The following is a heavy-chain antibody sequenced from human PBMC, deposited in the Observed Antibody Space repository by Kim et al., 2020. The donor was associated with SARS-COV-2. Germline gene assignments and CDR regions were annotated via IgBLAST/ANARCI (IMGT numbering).Heavy chain of an antibody. CDR2: VDHSGTT. J-gene: IGHJ5*02. Sequence: SETLSLTCVVSGASISSSSCWSWVRQPPGKGLEWIGEVDHSGTTSYNVSLKSRVTISVDKSKNQFSFKLNSVSAADTAVSYCARGVSSAWTLRAWFDPWG. V-gene: IGHV4-4*02. D-gene: IGHD3-22*01. CDR1: GASISSSSC. CDR3: ARGVSSAWTLRAWFDP.